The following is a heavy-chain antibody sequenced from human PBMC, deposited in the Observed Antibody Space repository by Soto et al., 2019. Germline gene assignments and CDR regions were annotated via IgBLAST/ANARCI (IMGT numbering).Heavy chain of an antibody. CDR1: GCTFDDEA. J-gene: IGHJ6*02. V-gene: IGHV3-43D*03. CDR3: AKDMPLTPSYDSSGLDV. D-gene: IGHD3-10*01. Sequence: GGSLRLSCAASGCTFDDEAVHWVRQATGEGLEWVSLISWDGVSTYYADSVKGRVTISRENSKNYLYLQMNSLRAEDTAWYYRAKDMPLTPSYDSSGLDVWGQGHTVTVSS. CDR2: ISWDGVST.